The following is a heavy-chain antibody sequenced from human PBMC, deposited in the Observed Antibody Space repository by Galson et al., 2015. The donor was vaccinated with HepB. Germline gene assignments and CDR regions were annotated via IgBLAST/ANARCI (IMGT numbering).Heavy chain of an antibody. V-gene: IGHV1-2*04. CDR1: GYTFTGYY. D-gene: IGHD4-17*01. CDR2: INPNSGGT. CDR3: ARAGPYYGDYGRGAYYYGMDV. Sequence: SVKVSCKASGYTFTGYYMHCVRQAPGQGLEWMGWINPNSGGTNYAQKFQGWVTMTRDTSISTAYMELSRLRSDDTAVYYCARAGPYYGDYGRGAYYYGMDVWGQGTTVTVSS. J-gene: IGHJ6*02.